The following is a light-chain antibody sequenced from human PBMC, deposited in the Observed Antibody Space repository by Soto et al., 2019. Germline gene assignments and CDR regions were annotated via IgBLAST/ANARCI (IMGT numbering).Light chain of an antibody. CDR3: QQYNNWPPST. CDR2: DAS. Sequence: ERVMTQSPATLSESPGERATLSCRASQTVGSNLAWYQQKPGQAPRLLIYDASTRATGVPARFSGSGSETDFTLTISSLQSEDFAVYYCQQYNNWPPSTFGQGTKVEIK. J-gene: IGKJ1*01. V-gene: IGKV3-15*01. CDR1: QTVGSN.